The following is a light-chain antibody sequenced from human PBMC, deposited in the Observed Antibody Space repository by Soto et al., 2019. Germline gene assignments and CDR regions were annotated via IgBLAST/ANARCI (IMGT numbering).Light chain of an antibody. CDR1: QSVSSN. J-gene: IGKJ1*01. CDR3: QQYNNWPPWT. CDR2: VAS. V-gene: IGKV3-15*01. Sequence: EIVMTQSPATLSVSPGERATLSCRASQSVSSNLAWYQQKPGQAPTLLIYVASTRATGIPARFSGSGSGTEFTLTISSLQSEDFAVYYCQQYNNWPPWTFGQGTKVEIK.